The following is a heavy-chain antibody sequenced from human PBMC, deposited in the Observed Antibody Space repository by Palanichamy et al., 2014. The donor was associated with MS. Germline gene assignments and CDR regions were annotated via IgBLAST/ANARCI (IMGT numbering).Heavy chain of an antibody. D-gene: IGHD3-22*01. CDR2: LTDSGGSA. V-gene: IGHV3-23*04. Sequence: EVQLVESGGDLVHPGGSLRLSCAASGFKFSSYGMSWVRQAPGRGLEWVSSLTDSGGSAYYADSVKGRFTISRDNSKNTLYLQMSSLRAEDTAIYYCAKLLGSGYYYNYFDYWGQGTLVTVSS. J-gene: IGHJ4*02. CDR1: GFKFSSYG. CDR3: AKLLGSGYYYNYFDY.